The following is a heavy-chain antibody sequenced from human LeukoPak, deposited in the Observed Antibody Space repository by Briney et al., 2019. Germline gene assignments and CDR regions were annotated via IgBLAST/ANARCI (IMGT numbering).Heavy chain of an antibody. CDR1: GFTLSSYG. D-gene: IGHD4-17*01. CDR3: ARSAYGDYEGHDALDI. J-gene: IGHJ3*02. V-gene: IGHV3-33*01. CDR2: IWNDGTKK. Sequence: ETSLRLSCAASGFTLSSYGMHWVRQAPGKGLKWVAIIWNDGTKKYYSDSVKGRFTISRDDSKNTLYLQMNSLRAEDTAVYYCARSAYGDYEGHDALDIWGQGTMVTVSS.